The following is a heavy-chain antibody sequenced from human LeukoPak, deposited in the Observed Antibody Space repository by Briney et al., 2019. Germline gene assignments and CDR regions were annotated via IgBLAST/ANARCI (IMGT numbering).Heavy chain of an antibody. CDR3: ARDGQQLVQDY. J-gene: IGHJ4*02. CDR2: INPNSGGT. D-gene: IGHD6-13*01. Sequence: GASVKVSCKASGYTFTSYDINWVRQAPGQGLEWMGWINPNSGGTNYAQKFQGRVTMTRDTSISTAYMELSRLRSDDTAVYYCARDGQQLVQDYWGQGTLVTVSS. CDR1: GYTFTSYD. V-gene: IGHV1-2*02.